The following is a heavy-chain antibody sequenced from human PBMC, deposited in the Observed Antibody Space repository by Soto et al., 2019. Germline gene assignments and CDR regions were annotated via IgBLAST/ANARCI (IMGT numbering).Heavy chain of an antibody. CDR3: ARETTVTTKYYYYYGMDV. CDR1: GFTFSSYG. D-gene: IGHD4-17*01. CDR2: TWYDGSNK. V-gene: IGHV3-33*01. Sequence: QVQLVESGGGVVQPGRSLRLSCAASGFTFSSYGMHWVRQAPGKGLEWVAVTWYDGSNKYYADSVKGRFTISRDNSKNTLYLQMNSLRAEDTAVYYCARETTVTTKYYYYYGMDVWGQGTTVTVSS. J-gene: IGHJ6*02.